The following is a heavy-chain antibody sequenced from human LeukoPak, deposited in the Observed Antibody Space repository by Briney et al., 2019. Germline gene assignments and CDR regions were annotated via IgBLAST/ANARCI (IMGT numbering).Heavy chain of an antibody. J-gene: IGHJ4*02. CDR2: INPNSGGT. V-gene: IGHV1-2*02. CDR3: ARAGDYDILTLVGY. CDR1: GYTFTGYY. Sequence: ASVKVSCKASGYTFTGYYMHWVRQAPGQGLEWMGWINPNSGGTNYAQKFQGRVTMTRDTSISTAYMELSRLRSDDTAVHYCARAGDYDILTLVGYWGQGTLVTVSS. D-gene: IGHD3-9*01.